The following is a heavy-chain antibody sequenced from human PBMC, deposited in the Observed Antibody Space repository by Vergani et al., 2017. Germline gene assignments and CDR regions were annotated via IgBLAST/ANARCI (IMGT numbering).Heavy chain of an antibody. V-gene: IGHV3-30*03. CDR2: ISYDGTQK. Sequence: QVHLVESGGGVVQPGRSLSLSCLVSGFTSSYYGMHWVRQAPGKGLAWVAVISYDGTQKYNADPVKGRFTIARDNPKCTLYLQINNLRTEDTAVYYCATKSCVSPGGQIGDFREWGQGTQVTVSS. J-gene: IGHJ4*03. CDR3: ATKSCVSPGGQIGDFRE. CDR1: GFTSSYYG. D-gene: IGHD2-21*01.